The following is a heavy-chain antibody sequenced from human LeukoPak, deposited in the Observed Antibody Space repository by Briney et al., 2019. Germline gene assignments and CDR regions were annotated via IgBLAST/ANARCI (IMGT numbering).Heavy chain of an antibody. Sequence: TGGSLRLSCAASGFTFSSYAMSWVRQAPGKGLEWVSVISGSGDTTNYADSVKGRFTISRDNSKNTVYLQMNSLRAEDTAVYYCAKDRTGTTGRDWVDPWGQGTLVTVSS. CDR3: AKDRTGTTGRDWVDP. V-gene: IGHV3-23*01. CDR2: ISGSGDTT. D-gene: IGHD1-1*01. CDR1: GFTFSSYA. J-gene: IGHJ5*02.